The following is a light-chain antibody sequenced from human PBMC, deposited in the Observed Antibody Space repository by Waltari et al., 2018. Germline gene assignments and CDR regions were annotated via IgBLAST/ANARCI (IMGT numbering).Light chain of an antibody. CDR3: ETWDSNTQWV. V-gene: IGLV4-60*03. J-gene: IGLJ3*02. Sequence: PGGAPRYMIKVEGSGSYDKGSRVPDRFSGSSSGADRYLTISNLRSEDEADYYCETWDSNTQWVFGGGTKLTVL. CDR2: VEGSGSY.